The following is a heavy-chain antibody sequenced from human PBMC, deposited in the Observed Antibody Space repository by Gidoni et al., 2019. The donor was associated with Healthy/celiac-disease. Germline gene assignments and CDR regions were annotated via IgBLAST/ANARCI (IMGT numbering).Heavy chain of an antibody. CDR2: INHSGST. D-gene: IGHD3-22*01. Sequence: QVQLQQWGAGLLKPSETLSLTCAVYGGSFSGYYWSWIRQPPGKGLEWIGEINHSGSTNYNPSLKSRVTISVDTSKNQFSLKLSSVTAADTAVYYCAREGGGMIAAFDIWGQGTMVTVSS. V-gene: IGHV4-34*01. CDR3: AREGGGMIAAFDI. J-gene: IGHJ3*02. CDR1: GGSFSGYY.